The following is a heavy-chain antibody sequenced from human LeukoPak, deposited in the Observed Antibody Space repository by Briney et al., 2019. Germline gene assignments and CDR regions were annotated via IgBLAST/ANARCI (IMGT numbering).Heavy chain of an antibody. Sequence: GESLKISCKGSGYTFTSYWIGWVRQMPGKGLEWMGIIDPGDSDTRDTLSFQGQVTISVDKSISTAYLQWSSLKASDTAMYYCARHLPDTAMGGNAFDIWGQGTMVTVSS. CDR3: ARHLPDTAMGGNAFDI. D-gene: IGHD5-18*01. CDR1: GYTFTSYW. CDR2: IDPGDSDT. J-gene: IGHJ3*02. V-gene: IGHV5-51*01.